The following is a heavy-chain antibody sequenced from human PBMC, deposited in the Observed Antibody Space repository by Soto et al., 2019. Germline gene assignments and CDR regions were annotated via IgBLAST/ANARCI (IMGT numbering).Heavy chain of an antibody. CDR2: MSHSGGT. CDR1: GGFVSSVSYY. Sequence: QVQLQQWGAGLLKPSETLSLTCAVYGGFVSSVSYYWSWIRQPPGKGLEWIGEMSHSGGTHFNPSLKSRVTISVDTSKNQFSLKMSSVTAADTALYYCARVERWTATTVVDAFDIWGPGTMVTVSS. CDR3: ARVERWTATTVVDAFDI. J-gene: IGHJ3*02. D-gene: IGHD1-1*01. V-gene: IGHV4-34*01.